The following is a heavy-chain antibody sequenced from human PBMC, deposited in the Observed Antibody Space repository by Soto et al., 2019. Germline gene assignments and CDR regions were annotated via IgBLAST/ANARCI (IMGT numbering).Heavy chain of an antibody. Sequence: PGGSLRLSCAASGFGFSDSGVHWVRQAPGKGLEWIGRIRSKANSYATSYVGSVKGRFTISRDDSKNTAYLQMNSLKTEDTAGYYCTRWETGNYGMDVWGQGTTVTVSS. J-gene: IGHJ6*01. CDR1: GFGFSDSG. D-gene: IGHD1-26*01. CDR3: TRWETGNYGMDV. V-gene: IGHV3-73*01. CDR2: IRSKANSYAT.